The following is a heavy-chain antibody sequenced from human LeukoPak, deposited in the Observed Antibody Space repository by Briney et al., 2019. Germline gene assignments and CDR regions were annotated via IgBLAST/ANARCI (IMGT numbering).Heavy chain of an antibody. CDR2: LYSGGAT. CDR3: ARGNGNVGGRLDP. V-gene: IGHV3-66*01. J-gene: IGHJ5*02. CDR1: GFSVSGIH. Sequence: PGESLRLSCAASGFSVSGIHMNWVRQAPGKNLEWVSGLYSGGATYYSDSLGGRFTISRDPSKNTVYLQMTSLRVDDSSIYYCARGNGNVGGRLDPWGQGTRVTVSS. D-gene: IGHD1-1*01.